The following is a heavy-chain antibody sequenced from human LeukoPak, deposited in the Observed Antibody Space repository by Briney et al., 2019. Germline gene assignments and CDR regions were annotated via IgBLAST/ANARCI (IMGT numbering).Heavy chain of an antibody. CDR3: ARDSRGSGSYYSDFDY. Sequence: PSETLCLTCAVSGGSISSYYRSWVWQPAGGGVEWSGGIYTSASTNYNPYLQSRVTMSIDTSKNAFSLKLSSVTAADTAVYYCARDSRGSGSYYSDFDYWGQGTLVTVSS. CDR2: IYTSAST. D-gene: IGHD3-10*01. J-gene: IGHJ4*02. V-gene: IGHV4-4*07. CDR1: GGSISSYY.